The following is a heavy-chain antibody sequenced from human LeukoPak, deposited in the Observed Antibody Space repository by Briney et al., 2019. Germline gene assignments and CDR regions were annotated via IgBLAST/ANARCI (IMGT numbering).Heavy chain of an antibody. D-gene: IGHD5-24*01. CDR2: IYSGGST. Sequence: GGSLRLSCAASGLSFSDNNMSWFRQAPGKGLEWVSVIYSGGSTYYADSVKDRFTISRDNSKNTLSLQMSSLRAEDMAVYYCARGHGYNTAFDYWGQGTLVTVSS. CDR3: ARGHGYNTAFDY. CDR1: GLSFSDNN. J-gene: IGHJ4*02. V-gene: IGHV3-53*01.